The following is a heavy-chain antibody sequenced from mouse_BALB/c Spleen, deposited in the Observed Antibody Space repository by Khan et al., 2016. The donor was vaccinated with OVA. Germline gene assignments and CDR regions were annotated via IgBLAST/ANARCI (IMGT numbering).Heavy chain of an antibody. CDR2: INPHIGET. V-gene: IGHV1-20*02. CDR1: GYSFTGYF. J-gene: IGHJ2*01. D-gene: IGHD1-1*01. CDR3: ARKNGSDFDY. Sequence: VQLKESGPELVKPGASVKISCKASGYSFTGYFMNWVMQSHGKSLEWIGRINPHIGETFYNQKFKDKATLTVDESSPTAHMELRSLLSEDSAVYYCARKNGSDFDYWGQGTTLTVSS.